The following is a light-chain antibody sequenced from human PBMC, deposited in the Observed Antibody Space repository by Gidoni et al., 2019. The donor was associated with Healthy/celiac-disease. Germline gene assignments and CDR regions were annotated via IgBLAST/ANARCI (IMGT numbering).Light chain of an antibody. J-gene: IGKJ1*01. CDR3: QQTYGTLPT. CDR1: QSISSY. CDR2: AAS. Sequence: DIQMTQSPSSLSAFVGDRVTISCRASQSISSYLNWYQQKQEKAPKLLIYAASSLQSGVPSRFSGSGSGTDFTLTISSLQPEDFATYYCQQTYGTLPTFGQGTKVEIK. V-gene: IGKV1-39*01.